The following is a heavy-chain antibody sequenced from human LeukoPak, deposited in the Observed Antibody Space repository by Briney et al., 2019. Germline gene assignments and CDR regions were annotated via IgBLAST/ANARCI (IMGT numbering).Heavy chain of an antibody. Sequence: SGGSLRPSCAASGFAFSSYVLHWVRRAPGKGPEWVSAIGTGGDTYYADSVKGRFTTPRDISKNTLYLQMNSLRAEDTAVYYCASVNGDGAEYFQHWGQGTLVTVSS. CDR2: IGTGGDT. J-gene: IGHJ1*01. D-gene: IGHD2-21*01. CDR1: GFAFSSYV. CDR3: ASVNGDGAEYFQH. V-gene: IGHV3-47*02.